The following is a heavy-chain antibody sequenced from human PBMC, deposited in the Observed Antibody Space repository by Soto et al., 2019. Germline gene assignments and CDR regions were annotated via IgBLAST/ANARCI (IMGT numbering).Heavy chain of an antibody. CDR1: GFTFSNAW. V-gene: IGHV4-59*01. CDR3: ARGAYYQLPSY. D-gene: IGHD2-2*01. J-gene: IGHJ4*02. CDR2: IYYSGST. Sequence: VQLVESGGGLVKPGGSLRLSCAASGFTFSNAWMSWVRQAPGKGLEWIGYIYYSGSTNYNPSLKSRVTISVDTSKNQSSLKLSSVTAADTAVYYCARGAYYQLPSYWGQGTLVTVSS.